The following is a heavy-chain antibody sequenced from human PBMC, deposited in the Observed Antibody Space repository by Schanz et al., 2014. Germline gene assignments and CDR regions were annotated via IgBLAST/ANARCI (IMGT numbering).Heavy chain of an antibody. V-gene: IGHV1-18*01. CDR2: ISGYTGDT. D-gene: IGHD1-26*01. J-gene: IGHJ4*02. CDR1: GYDFHIYA. Sequence: QILLVQPGPEVKKPGASVTVSCKASGYDFHIYAYSWVRQAPGQGPEWIGWISGYTGDTKYAQKFQHRVNMTTDRTTSTVYMELRSLRFDDTAVYFCARDNGRSPAANSFDYWGQGTRVNVSS. CDR3: ARDNGRSPAANSFDY.